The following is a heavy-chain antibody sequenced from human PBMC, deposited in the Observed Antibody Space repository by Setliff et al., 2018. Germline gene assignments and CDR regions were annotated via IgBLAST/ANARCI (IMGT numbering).Heavy chain of an antibody. D-gene: IGHD3-16*01. V-gene: IGHV4-39*07. CDR3: ARDYQGGWFAP. J-gene: IGHJ5*02. CDR2: MYYSGST. Sequence: SETLSLTCSVSGGSISSGSYYWGWIRQSPGKGLEWIGSMYYSGSTYYNPSLKGRVALSVDTTKNQFSLKLTSMTAADTAVYYCARDYQGGWFAPWGQGIMVTVSS. CDR1: GGSISSGSYY.